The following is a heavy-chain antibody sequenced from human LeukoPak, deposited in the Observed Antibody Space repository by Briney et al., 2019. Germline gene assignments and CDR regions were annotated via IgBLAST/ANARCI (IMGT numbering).Heavy chain of an antibody. D-gene: IGHD2-21*01. J-gene: IGHJ4*02. CDR3: AKFLPTHIVVANYYFDY. V-gene: IGHV3-23*01. Sequence: GGSLRLSCAASGFTFSSYAMGWVRQAPGKGLEWVSAISGSGGSSYYADSVKGRFTISRDNSKNTLYLQMNSLRAEDTAVYYCAKFLPTHIVVANYYFDYWGQGTLVTVSS. CDR2: ISGSGGSS. CDR1: GFTFSSYA.